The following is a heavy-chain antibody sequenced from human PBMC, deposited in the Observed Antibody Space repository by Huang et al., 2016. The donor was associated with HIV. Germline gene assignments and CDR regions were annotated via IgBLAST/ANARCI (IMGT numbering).Heavy chain of an antibody. V-gene: IGHV3-30-3*01. Sequence: QVLLVESGGGVVQPGGSLELSCAASGFVFDNYAMYWVRQAPGRGLEWVAYVSYDGTRKDYKDAVRGRFTVSRDNSNNTQYLQMKNLKTEDTAIYYCARDQWLGQYFDYWGQGILVTVS. J-gene: IGHJ4*02. D-gene: IGHD6-19*01. CDR3: ARDQWLGQYFDY. CDR2: VSYDGTRK. CDR1: GFVFDNYA.